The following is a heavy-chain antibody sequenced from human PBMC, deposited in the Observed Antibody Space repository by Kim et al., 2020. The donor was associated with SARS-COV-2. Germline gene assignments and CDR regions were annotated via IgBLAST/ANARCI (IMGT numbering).Heavy chain of an antibody. CDR1: GFTFSSYW. CDR3: VGDEWLQF. Sequence: GGSLRLSCAASGFTFSSYWMSWVRQAPGKGLEWVANIKQDGSGKYYLDSVKGRFTISRDNAKNSLYLEMSSLRDEDTAVYFCVGDEWLQFWGQGTLVSVS. V-gene: IGHV3-7*01. J-gene: IGHJ4*02. D-gene: IGHD5-12*01. CDR2: IKQDGSGK.